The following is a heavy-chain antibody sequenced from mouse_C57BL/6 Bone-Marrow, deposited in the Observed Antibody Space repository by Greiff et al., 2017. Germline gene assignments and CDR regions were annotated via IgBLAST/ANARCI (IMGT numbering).Heavy chain of an antibody. CDR3: ARGYTTGAY. V-gene: IGHV1-81*01. D-gene: IGHD2-2*01. CDR2: IYPRSGNT. CDR1: GYTFTSYG. J-gene: IGHJ3*01. Sequence: QVQLKESGAELARPGASVKLSCKASGYTFTSYGISWVKQRTGQGLEWIGEIYPRSGNTYYNEKFKGKTTLTADKSSSTAYMELRSLTSEDSAVYFCARGYTTGAYWGQGTLVTVSA.